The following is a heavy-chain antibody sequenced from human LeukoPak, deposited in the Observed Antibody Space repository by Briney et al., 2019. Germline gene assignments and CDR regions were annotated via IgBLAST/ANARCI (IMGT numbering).Heavy chain of an antibody. CDR2: ISYDGSNK. V-gene: IGHV3-30*04. CDR3: ARPRREDYDSRGCLDY. Sequence: GRSLRLPCAASGFTFSSYAMHWVRQAPGKGLEWVAVISYDGSNKYYADSVKGRFTISRDNSKNTLYLQMNSLRAEDTAVYYCARPRREDYDSRGCLDYWGQGTLHTVSS. D-gene: IGHD3-22*01. J-gene: IGHJ4*02. CDR1: GFTFSSYA.